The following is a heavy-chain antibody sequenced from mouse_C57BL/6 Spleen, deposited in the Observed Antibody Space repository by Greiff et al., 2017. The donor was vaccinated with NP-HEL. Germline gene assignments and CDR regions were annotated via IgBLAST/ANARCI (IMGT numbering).Heavy chain of an antibody. Sequence: QVQLQQPGAELVKPGASVKLSCKASGYTFTSYWMHWVKQRPGQGLEWIGMIHPNSGSTNYNEKFKSKATLTVDKSSSTAYMQLSSLTSEDSAVYYCASHPTGTRGFAYWGQGTLVTVSA. CDR2: IHPNSGST. V-gene: IGHV1-64*01. CDR1: GYTFTSYW. J-gene: IGHJ3*01. D-gene: IGHD4-1*01. CDR3: ASHPTGTRGFAY.